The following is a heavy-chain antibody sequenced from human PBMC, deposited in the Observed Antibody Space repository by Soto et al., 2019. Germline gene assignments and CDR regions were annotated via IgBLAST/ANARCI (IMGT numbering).Heavy chain of an antibody. Sequence: EVQLVESGGGLAKPGGSLRLSCAASGFTFSNDWMNWVRQAPGKGLEWVARIKSVPDGGTTDYAAPVKGRFFISRDDSKSTLFLQMNSLKTEDTAIYYCMTHAVIYSRGHWGQGTLVTVAS. D-gene: IGHD6-25*01. CDR3: MTHAVIYSRGH. CDR2: IKSVPDGGTT. CDR1: GFTFSNDW. V-gene: IGHV3-15*01. J-gene: IGHJ4*02.